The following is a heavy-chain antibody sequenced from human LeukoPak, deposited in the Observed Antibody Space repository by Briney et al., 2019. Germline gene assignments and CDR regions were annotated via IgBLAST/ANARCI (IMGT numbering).Heavy chain of an antibody. V-gene: IGHV3-30*02. Sequence: TGGSLRLSCAASGFTFSSYGMHWVRQAPGKGLEWVAFIRYDGSNKYYADSVKGRFTISRDNSKNTLYLQMNSLRAEDTAVYYCAKGTGSGSYAFDYWGQGTLVTVSS. D-gene: IGHD3-10*01. J-gene: IGHJ4*02. CDR1: GFTFSSYG. CDR3: AKGTGSGSYAFDY. CDR2: IRYDGSNK.